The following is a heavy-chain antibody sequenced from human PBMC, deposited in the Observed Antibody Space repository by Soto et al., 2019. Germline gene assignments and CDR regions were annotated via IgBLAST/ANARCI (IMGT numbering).Heavy chain of an antibody. V-gene: IGHV1-69*13. CDR1: GGTFSSYA. J-gene: IGHJ6*02. CDR2: IIPILGTA. D-gene: IGHD4-17*01. CDR3: ARWEVTTHYYYGMDV. Sequence: GASVKVSCKASGGTFSSYAISWVRQAPGQGLEWMGGIIPILGTANYAQKFQGRVTITADESTSTAYMELSSLRSEDTAVYYCARWEVTTHYYYGMDVWGQGTTVTVSS.